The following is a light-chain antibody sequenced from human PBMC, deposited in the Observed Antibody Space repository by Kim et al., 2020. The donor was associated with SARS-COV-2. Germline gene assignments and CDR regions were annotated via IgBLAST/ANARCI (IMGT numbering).Light chain of an antibody. CDR2: STN. Sequence: GGTVTLPCGLSSGSVSTNYYPSWYQQTPGQAPRTLIYSTNTRSSGVPDRFSGSILGNKAALTITGAQADDESDYYCVLYMGNGIWVFGGGTQLTVL. V-gene: IGLV8-61*01. J-gene: IGLJ3*02. CDR3: VLYMGNGIWV. CDR1: SGSVSTNYY.